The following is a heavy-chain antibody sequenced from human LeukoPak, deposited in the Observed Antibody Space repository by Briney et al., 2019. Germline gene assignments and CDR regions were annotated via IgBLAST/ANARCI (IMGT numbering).Heavy chain of an antibody. D-gene: IGHD1-26*01. V-gene: IGHV3-48*01. Sequence: GGSLRPSCAASGFIFSAYAMNWVRQAPGKGLEWVSYISTSTSTIYYADSVKGRFTISRDNAKNSLYLQMNSLRVEDTAVYYCARGSGTYDFWGQGTLVTASS. CDR2: ISTSTSTI. J-gene: IGHJ4*02. CDR1: GFIFSAYA. CDR3: ARGSGTYDF.